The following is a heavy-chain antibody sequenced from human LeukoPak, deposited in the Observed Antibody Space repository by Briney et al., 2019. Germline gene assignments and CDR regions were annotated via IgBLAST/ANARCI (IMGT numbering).Heavy chain of an antibody. V-gene: IGHV3-23*01. CDR2: ISGSGGST. CDR3: AKVRCSSTSCYTVGAFDI. J-gene: IGHJ3*02. Sequence: GGSLRLSCAASGFTFSSYAMNWVRQAPGKGLEWVSAISGSGGSTYYADSVKGRFTISRDNSKNTLYLQMNSLRAEDTAVYYCAKVRCSSTSCYTVGAFDIWGQGTMVTVSS. CDR1: GFTFSSYA. D-gene: IGHD2-2*02.